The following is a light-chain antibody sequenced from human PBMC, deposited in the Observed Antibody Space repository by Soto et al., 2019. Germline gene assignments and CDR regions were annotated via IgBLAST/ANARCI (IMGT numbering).Light chain of an antibody. V-gene: IGKV1-39*01. Sequence: DIQMTQSPSYLSASVGDRVTITCRASQIIYTYLNWYQQKPGKAPKLLIYTASSLQSGVPSRFSGSGSGTDFTLTISSLQPEDFATYYCQQSYSTLPWTFGQVTKVEIK. CDR2: TAS. J-gene: IGKJ1*01. CDR1: QIIYTY. CDR3: QQSYSTLPWT.